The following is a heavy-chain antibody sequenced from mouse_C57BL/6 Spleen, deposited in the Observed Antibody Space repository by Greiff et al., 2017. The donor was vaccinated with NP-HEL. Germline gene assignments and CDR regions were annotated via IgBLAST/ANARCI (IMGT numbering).Heavy chain of an antibody. CDR2: IDPSDSET. CDR3: AKDYGSSPFAY. J-gene: IGHJ3*01. D-gene: IGHD1-1*01. Sequence: QVQLQQPGAELVRPGSSVKLSCKASGYTFTSYWMHWVKQRPIQGLEWIGNIDPSDSETHYNQKFKDKATLTVDKSSSTAYMQLSSVTSEVSAVYCCAKDYGSSPFAYWGQGTLVTVSA. V-gene: IGHV1-52*01. CDR1: GYTFTSYW.